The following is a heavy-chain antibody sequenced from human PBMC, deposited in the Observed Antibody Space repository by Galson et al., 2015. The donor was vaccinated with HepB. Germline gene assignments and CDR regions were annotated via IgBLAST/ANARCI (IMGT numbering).Heavy chain of an antibody. Sequence: SLRLSCAAAGFTISDYGIDWVRQPPGKGLEWVSGIGSNGRTYYTDSVKGRFTISRDNSKNTVFLQMNSLRAEDTAEYFCAVNMRRGTSDYWGQGTLVTVSS. CDR1: GFTISDYG. J-gene: IGHJ4*02. CDR3: AVNMRRGTSDY. V-gene: IGHV3-23*01. D-gene: IGHD1-1*01. CDR2: IGSNGRT.